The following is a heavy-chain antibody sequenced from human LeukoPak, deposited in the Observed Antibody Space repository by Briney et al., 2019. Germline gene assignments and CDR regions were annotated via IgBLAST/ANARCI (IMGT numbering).Heavy chain of an antibody. CDR3: ARVLVTLDAFDI. CDR1: GYTFTSYG. D-gene: IGHD2-21*02. V-gene: IGHV1-18*01. Sequence: ASVKVSCKASGYTFTSYGISWVRQAPGQGLEWMGWISAYNGNTNYPQKLQGRVTMTTDTSTSTAYMELRSLRSDDTAVYYCARVLVTLDAFDIWGQGTMVTVSS. CDR2: ISAYNGNT. J-gene: IGHJ3*02.